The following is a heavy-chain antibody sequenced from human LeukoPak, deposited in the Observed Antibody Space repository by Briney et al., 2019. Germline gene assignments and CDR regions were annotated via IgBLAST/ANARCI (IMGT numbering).Heavy chain of an antibody. D-gene: IGHD5-24*01. CDR3: TKGDKGAFDI. Sequence: PSQTLSLTCAVSGRSISSGGYSWSWLRQPPGKGLEWIGYIYHSGSTYYNPSLKSRVTISVDRSKNQFSLKLSSVTAADTAVYYCTKGDKGAFDIWGQGTMVTVSS. J-gene: IGHJ3*02. V-gene: IGHV4-30-2*01. CDR2: IYHSGST. CDR1: GRSISSGGYS.